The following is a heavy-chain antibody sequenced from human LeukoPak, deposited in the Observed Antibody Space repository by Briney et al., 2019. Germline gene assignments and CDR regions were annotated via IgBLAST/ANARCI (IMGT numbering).Heavy chain of an antibody. CDR3: ARESISYYYYYMDV. Sequence: ASVNVSCKASGYTFTGYYMHWVRQAPGQGLEWMGWINPNSGGTNYAQKFQGRVTMTRDTSISTAYMELSRLRSDDTAVYYCARESISYYYYYMDVWGKGTTVTVSS. J-gene: IGHJ6*03. CDR1: GYTFTGYY. D-gene: IGHD3-9*01. V-gene: IGHV1-2*02. CDR2: INPNSGGT.